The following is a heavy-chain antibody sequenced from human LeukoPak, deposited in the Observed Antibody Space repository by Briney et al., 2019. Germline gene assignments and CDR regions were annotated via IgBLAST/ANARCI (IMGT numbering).Heavy chain of an antibody. CDR3: ARGVYYGSGNYYAGSAFDI. D-gene: IGHD3-10*01. CDR2: IYTSGST. J-gene: IGHJ3*02. Sequence: SETLSLTCTVSGGSISSYYWSWIRQPAGKGLEWIGRIYTSGSTNYNPSLKSRVTMSVDTSKDQFSLKLSSVTAADTAVYYCARGVYYGSGNYYAGSAFDIWGQGTMVTVSS. CDR1: GGSISSYY. V-gene: IGHV4-4*07.